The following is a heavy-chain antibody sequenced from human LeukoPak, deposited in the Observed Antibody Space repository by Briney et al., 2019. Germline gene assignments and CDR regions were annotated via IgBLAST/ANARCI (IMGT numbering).Heavy chain of an antibody. Sequence: GGSLRLSCAASGFTFSSYAMHWVRQAPGKGLEWVAVIYSGGGTYNADSVKGRFTISRDNSKNTLFLQMNSLRDEDTAVYYCARGGDTVGATRSAFDIWGQGTMVTVSS. CDR2: IYSGGGT. CDR1: GFTFSSYA. J-gene: IGHJ3*02. D-gene: IGHD1-26*01. V-gene: IGHV3-53*01. CDR3: ARGGDTVGATRSAFDI.